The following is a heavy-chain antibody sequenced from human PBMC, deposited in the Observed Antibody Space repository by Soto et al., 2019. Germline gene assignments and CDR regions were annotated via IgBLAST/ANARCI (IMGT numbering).Heavy chain of an antibody. Sequence: PSETLSLTCTVSGGSISSGGYYWSWIRQHPGKGLEWIGYIYYSGSTYYNPSLKSRVTISVDTSNNQFSLKLSSVTAADTAVYYCARYNYDSSCYYHGSFDYWGQGTLVTVSS. D-gene: IGHD3-22*01. CDR1: GGSISSGGYY. J-gene: IGHJ4*02. CDR2: IYYSGST. CDR3: ARYNYDSSCYYHGSFDY. V-gene: IGHV4-31*03.